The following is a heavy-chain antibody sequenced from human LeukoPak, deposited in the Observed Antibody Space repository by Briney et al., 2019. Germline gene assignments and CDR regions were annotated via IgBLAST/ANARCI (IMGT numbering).Heavy chain of an antibody. Sequence: ASVKVSCKASGYTFTSYGISWVRQAPGRGLEWMGWISAYNGNTNYAQKLQGRVTMTTDTSTSTAYMELRSLRSDDTAVYYCARHYDSSGYYENYFDYWGQGTLVTVSS. J-gene: IGHJ4*02. CDR2: ISAYNGNT. CDR3: ARHYDSSGYYENYFDY. V-gene: IGHV1-18*01. D-gene: IGHD3-22*01. CDR1: GYTFTSYG.